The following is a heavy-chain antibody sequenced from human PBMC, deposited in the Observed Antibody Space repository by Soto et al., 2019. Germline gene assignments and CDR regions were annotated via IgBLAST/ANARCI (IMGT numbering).Heavy chain of an antibody. D-gene: IGHD3-3*01. J-gene: IGHJ4*02. CDR3: ARGEKVLRFLEWLSRPYYFDY. Sequence: GASVKVSCKASGYTFTSYDINWVRQATGQGLEWMGWMNPNSGNTGYAQKFQGRVTMTRNTSISTAYMELSSLRSEDTAVYYCARGEKVLRFLEWLSRPYYFDYWGQGTLVTVSS. CDR1: GYTFTSYD. V-gene: IGHV1-8*01. CDR2: MNPNSGNT.